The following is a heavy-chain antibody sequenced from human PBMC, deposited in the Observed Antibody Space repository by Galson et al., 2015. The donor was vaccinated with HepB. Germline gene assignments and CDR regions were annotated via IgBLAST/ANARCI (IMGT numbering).Heavy chain of an antibody. Sequence: SVKVSCKASGGTFSSYTISWVRQAPGQGLEWMGRIIPILGIANYAQKFQGRVTITADKSTSTAYMELSSLRSEDTAVYYCAGITIFSGGYYYYGMDVWGQGTTVTVSS. V-gene: IGHV1-69*02. CDR3: AGITIFSGGYYYYGMDV. CDR1: GGTFSSYT. D-gene: IGHD3-9*01. CDR2: IIPILGIA. J-gene: IGHJ6*02.